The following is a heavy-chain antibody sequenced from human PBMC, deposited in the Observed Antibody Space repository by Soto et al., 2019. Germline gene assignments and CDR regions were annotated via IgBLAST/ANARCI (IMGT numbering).Heavy chain of an antibody. CDR3: VEDKDYDLIGYAFDM. Sequence: EVELVESGGGLVQPGRSLRLSCAASRFTFADFAMHWVRQGPGKGLEWVSSISWNSLNIVYADSVKGRFTITRDNGKNSQFSKMTSLRPENTGFYYCVEDKDYDLIGYAFDMWGQGTTVSVSS. CDR2: ISWNSLNI. J-gene: IGHJ3*02. V-gene: IGHV3-9*01. CDR1: RFTFADFA. D-gene: IGHD3-22*01.